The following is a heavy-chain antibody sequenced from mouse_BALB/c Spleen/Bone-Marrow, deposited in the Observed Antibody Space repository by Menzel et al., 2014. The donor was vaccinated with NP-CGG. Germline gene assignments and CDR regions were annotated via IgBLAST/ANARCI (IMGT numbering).Heavy chain of an antibody. D-gene: IGHD2-1*01. CDR1: GFTFSDYY. Sequence: EVMLVESGGGLVKPGGSLKLSCAASGFTFSDYYMYWVRQTPEKRLEWVATISDGGSYTYYPDGVKGRFTISRDNAKNNLYLQMSSLKSEDTAMYYCARGNYGNYGAMDYWGQGTSVTVSS. V-gene: IGHV5-4*02. J-gene: IGHJ4*01. CDR2: ISDGGSYT. CDR3: ARGNYGNYGAMDY.